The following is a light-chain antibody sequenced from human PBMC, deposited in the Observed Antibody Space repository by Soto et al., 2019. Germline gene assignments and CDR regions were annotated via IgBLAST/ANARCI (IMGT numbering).Light chain of an antibody. CDR2: GAS. Sequence: EIVLTQSPGTLSLSPGEGATLSCRASQSVSTNLAWYQQKAGQAPRLLIYGASSRATGIPDRFSGSGSGTDFTLTISRLEPEDFAVYYCQQYGSSPRTFGQGTKVDIK. CDR1: QSVSTN. J-gene: IGKJ1*01. CDR3: QQYGSSPRT. V-gene: IGKV3-20*01.